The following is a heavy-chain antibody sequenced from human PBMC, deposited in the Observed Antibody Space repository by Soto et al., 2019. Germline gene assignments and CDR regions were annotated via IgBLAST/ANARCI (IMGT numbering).Heavy chain of an antibody. CDR3: ARQTSGNMKVWFDH. Sequence: LSLTCTVSCVSISIVVYYLSLIRQHPGNVLEWIWYIYYSGSTYYNPSLKSRVTISVDTSKNQFSLKLSSVTAADTAVYYCARQTSGNMKVWFDHWGQGPLVTVSS. CDR2: IYYSGST. J-gene: IGHJ5*02. CDR1: CVSISIVVYY. V-gene: IGHV4-31*03. D-gene: IGHD1-1*01.